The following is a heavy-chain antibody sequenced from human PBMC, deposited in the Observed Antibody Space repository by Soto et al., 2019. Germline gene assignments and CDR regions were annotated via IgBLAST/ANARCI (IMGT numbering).Heavy chain of an antibody. CDR3: ARVNKGGSYYYQYYYGMDV. V-gene: IGHV1-18*01. J-gene: IGHJ6*02. CDR1: GYTLTSYG. Sequence: ASVKVSCKASGYTLTSYGISWVRQAPGQGLEWMGWISAYNGNTNYAQKLQGRVTMTTDTSTSTAYMELRSLRSDDTAVYYCARVNKGGSYYYQYYYGMDVWGQGTTVTGSS. CDR2: ISAYNGNT. D-gene: IGHD1-26*01.